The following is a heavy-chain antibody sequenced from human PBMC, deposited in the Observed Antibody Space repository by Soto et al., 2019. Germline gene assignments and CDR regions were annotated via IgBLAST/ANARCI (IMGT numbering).Heavy chain of an antibody. CDR3: AKDGEDIVGGAPPKQKFYGMDV. V-gene: IGHV3-30*18. Sequence: GGSLRLSCAASGFTFSSYGMHWVRQAPGKGLEWVAVISYDGSNKYYADSVKGRFTISRDNSKNTLYLQMNSLRAEDTAVYYCAKDGEDIVGGAPPKQKFYGMDVWGQGTTVTVSS. D-gene: IGHD1-26*01. CDR1: GFTFSSYG. CDR2: ISYDGSNK. J-gene: IGHJ6*02.